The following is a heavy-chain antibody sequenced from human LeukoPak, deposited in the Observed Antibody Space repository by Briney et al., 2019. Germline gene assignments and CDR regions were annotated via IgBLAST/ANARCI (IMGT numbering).Heavy chain of an antibody. D-gene: IGHD3-10*01. V-gene: IGHV3-21*01. CDR1: GFTFSSYS. J-gene: IGHJ4*02. CDR3: ARDRSGGVFDY. Sequence: PGGSLRLSRAASGFTFSSYSMNWVRQAPGKGLEWVSSISSSSSYIYYADSVKGRFTISRDNAKNSLYLQMNSLRAEDTAVYYCARDRSGGVFDYWGQGTLVTVSS. CDR2: ISSSSSYI.